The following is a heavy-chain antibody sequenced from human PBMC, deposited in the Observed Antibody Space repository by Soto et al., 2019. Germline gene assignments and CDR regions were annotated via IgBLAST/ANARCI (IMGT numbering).Heavy chain of an antibody. CDR1: GYNFSSHD. J-gene: IGHJ6*03. CDR3: ARDSFYCGGRYCYHYSFYMDV. V-gene: IGHV1-3*01. Sequence: QFHLVQAGAEVRKPGASVQVSCKASGYNFSSHDIHWVRQAPGQGLEWMGWINAGNGNTRYSQKFQDRITITRDASASTAYMELSSLRSEDTAIYYCARDSFYCGGRYCYHYSFYMDVWGKGTTVTVSS. CDR2: INAGNGNT. D-gene: IGHD2-21*01.